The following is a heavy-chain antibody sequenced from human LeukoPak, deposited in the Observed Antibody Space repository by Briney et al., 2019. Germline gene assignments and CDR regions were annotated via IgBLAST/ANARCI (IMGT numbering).Heavy chain of an antibody. CDR2: ISYDGNNK. CDR3: AKEACGGSCVTDYFDY. CDR1: GFSFSTYG. J-gene: IGHJ4*02. Sequence: GGSLRLSCAASGFSFSTYGMHWVRQAPGKGLEWVAVISYDGNNKYYADSVKGRFSISRDNSKSTLYLQMNSLRAEDTAVHYCAKEACGGSCVTDYFDYWGQGTLVTVSS. V-gene: IGHV3-30*18. D-gene: IGHD2-15*01.